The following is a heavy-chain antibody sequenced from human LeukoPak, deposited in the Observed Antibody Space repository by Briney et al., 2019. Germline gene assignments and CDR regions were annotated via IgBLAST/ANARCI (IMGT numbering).Heavy chain of an antibody. V-gene: IGHV3-66*02. Sequence: GGSLRLSCAASGFTVSSNYMSWVRQAPGKGLEWVSVIYSGGSTYYADSVKGRFTISRDNSKNTLYLQMNSLRAEDTAVYYSARSFGLSLFDYWGQGTLVTVSS. CDR1: GFTVSSNY. CDR2: IYSGGST. D-gene: IGHD3-10*01. CDR3: ARSFGLSLFDY. J-gene: IGHJ4*02.